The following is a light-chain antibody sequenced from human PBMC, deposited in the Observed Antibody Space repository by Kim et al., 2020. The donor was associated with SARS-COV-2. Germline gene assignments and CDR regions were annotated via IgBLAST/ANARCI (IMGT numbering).Light chain of an antibody. J-gene: IGKJ5*01. CDR3: QQYHSYPIT. CDR2: AAS. CDR1: PGISNY. V-gene: IGKV1-16*02. Sequence: ASVGDRVTITCRASPGISNYLAWFRQKPGKAPKSLIYAASSLHTGVPSKFSGSGSGTDFTLTISSLQPEDFATYYCQQYHSYPITFGQGTRLEIK.